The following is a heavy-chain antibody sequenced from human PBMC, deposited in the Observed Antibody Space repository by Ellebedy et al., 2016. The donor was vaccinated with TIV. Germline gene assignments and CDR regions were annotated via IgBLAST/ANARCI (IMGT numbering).Heavy chain of an antibody. J-gene: IGHJ5*02. CDR2: ISISGGST. D-gene: IGHD3-10*01. V-gene: IGHV3-23*01. Sequence: GGSLRLSCAASGFAFSSYAMGRVRQAPGKGLEWVSGISISGGSTYYADSVKGRFTISRDNSKNTLYLQMNSLRAEDTAQYYCAKGGEYYYGSGSYTWFDPWGQGTLVTVSS. CDR1: GFAFSSYA. CDR3: AKGGEYYYGSGSYTWFDP.